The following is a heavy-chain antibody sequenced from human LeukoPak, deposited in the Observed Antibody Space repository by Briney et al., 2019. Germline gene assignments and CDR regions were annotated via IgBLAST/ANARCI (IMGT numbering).Heavy chain of an antibody. D-gene: IGHD3-22*01. CDR2: IYTSGST. V-gene: IGHV4-4*07. CDR3: AREDYDSSGYCD. Sequence: PSETLSLTCTVSGGSISSYYWSCIRQPAGKGLYWIGRIYTSGSTNYNPSLKSRVTMSVDTSKNQFSLKLSSVTAADTAVYYCAREDYDSSGYCDWRQGTLVTVSS. J-gene: IGHJ4*02. CDR1: GGSISSYY.